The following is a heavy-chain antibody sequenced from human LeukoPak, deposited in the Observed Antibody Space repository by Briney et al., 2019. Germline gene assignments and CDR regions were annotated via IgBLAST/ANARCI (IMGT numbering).Heavy chain of an antibody. CDR2: ISYDGSNK. Sequence: GRSLRLSCAASGFTFSSYAMHWVRQAPGKGLEWVAVISYDGSNKYYADSVKGRFTISRDNSKNTLYLQMNSLRAEDTAVYYCARKTPLGPRGKGYFDYWGQGTLVTVSS. CDR1: GFTFSSYA. J-gene: IGHJ4*02. V-gene: IGHV3-30-3*01. D-gene: IGHD3-16*01. CDR3: ARKTPLGPRGKGYFDY.